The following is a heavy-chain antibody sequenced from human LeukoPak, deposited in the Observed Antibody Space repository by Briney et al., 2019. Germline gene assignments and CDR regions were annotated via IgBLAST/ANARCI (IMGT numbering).Heavy chain of an antibody. Sequence: ASVKVSCKASGYTXTSYGISWVRQAPGQGLESMGWISAYNGNTNYAQKLQGRVTMTTDTSTSTAYMELRSLRSDDTAVYYCARDATMVRGVSVRQFDYWGQGTLVTVSS. CDR2: ISAYNGNT. V-gene: IGHV1-18*01. D-gene: IGHD3-10*01. CDR3: ARDATMVRGVSVRQFDY. CDR1: GYTXTSYG. J-gene: IGHJ4*02.